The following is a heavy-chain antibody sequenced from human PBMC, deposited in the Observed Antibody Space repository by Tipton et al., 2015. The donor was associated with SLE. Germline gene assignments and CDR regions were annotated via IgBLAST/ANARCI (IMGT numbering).Heavy chain of an antibody. J-gene: IGHJ4*02. CDR2: ISSISRYM. CDR3: ARVSRGMTTVNYFDY. Sequence: SLRLSCAASEFTFGHYSMSWIRQAPGKGLEWVSSISSISRYMYYADSVKGRFTISRDNAKNLLSLQMNSLRAEDTAIYYCARVSRGMTTVNYFDYWGQGTLVIVSS. D-gene: IGHD4-11*01. V-gene: IGHV3-11*06. CDR1: EFTFGHYS.